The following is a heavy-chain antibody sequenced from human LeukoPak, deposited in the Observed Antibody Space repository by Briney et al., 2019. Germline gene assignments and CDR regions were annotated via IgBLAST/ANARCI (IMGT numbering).Heavy chain of an antibody. Sequence: PGGSLRLSCAASGFTFDDYAMHWVRQAPGKGLEWVSGISWNSGSIGYADSVKGRFTISRDNAKNSPYLQMNSLRAEDTALYYCAKQGAFDIWGQGTMVTVSS. CDR3: AKQGAFDI. CDR2: ISWNSGSI. J-gene: IGHJ3*02. V-gene: IGHV3-9*01. CDR1: GFTFDDYA.